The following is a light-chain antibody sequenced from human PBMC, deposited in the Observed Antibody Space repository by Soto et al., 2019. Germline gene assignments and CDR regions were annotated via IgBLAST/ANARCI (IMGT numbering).Light chain of an antibody. V-gene: IGKV1-5*03. CDR3: QQYKSYRLT. CDR1: QSISDR. Sequence: DFLMTQSPSTLSASVGDRVTITCRASQSISDRLAWYQQKPGNAPKLLIYKASSLQSGVPTRFSGSGSGTEFTLTTVSLRPDGFAMYYCQQYKSYRLTFGQGTKVEIK. CDR2: KAS. J-gene: IGKJ1*01.